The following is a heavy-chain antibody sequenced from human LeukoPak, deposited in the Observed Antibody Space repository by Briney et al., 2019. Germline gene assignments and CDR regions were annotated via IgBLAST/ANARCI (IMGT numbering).Heavy chain of an antibody. CDR1: DGSLSGFF. Sequence: PSETLSLTCGVYDGSLSGFFWSWIRQPPGGGLEWIGEVNHSGTTNLNPTLKSRITISVDTPKQQFSMKLSSVTAADTAVYYCARRKITIFGVALDYWGQGILVTVSS. V-gene: IGHV4-34*01. CDR3: ARRKITIFGVALDY. D-gene: IGHD3-3*01. CDR2: VNHSGTT. J-gene: IGHJ4*02.